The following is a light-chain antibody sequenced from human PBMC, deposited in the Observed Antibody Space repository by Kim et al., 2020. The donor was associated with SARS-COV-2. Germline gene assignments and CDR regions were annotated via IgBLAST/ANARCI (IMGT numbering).Light chain of an antibody. Sequence: LPPGKRPPPSCRASLSATSVYLACDQRNPGHAPRVLIYGASSRATGIPDRFSGSGSGTYFTLTISRLEPEDLAVYFCQQDGSSPYTFGQGTKLEI. J-gene: IGKJ2*01. CDR3: QQDGSSPYT. V-gene: IGKV3-20*01. CDR1: LSATSVY. CDR2: GAS.